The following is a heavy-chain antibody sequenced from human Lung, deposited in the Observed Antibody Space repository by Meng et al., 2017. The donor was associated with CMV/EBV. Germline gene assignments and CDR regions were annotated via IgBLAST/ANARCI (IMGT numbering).Heavy chain of an antibody. D-gene: IGHD6-6*01. CDR3: ARDPIEYSSSVADY. CDR2: IYSGGST. V-gene: IGHV3-66*02. CDR1: GFTVSSNY. J-gene: IGHJ4*02. Sequence: GGSXRLXCAASGFTVSSNYMSWVRQAPGKGLEWVSVIYSGGSTYYADSVKGRFTISRDNSKNTLYLQMNSLRAEDTAVYYCARDPIEYSSSVADYWGQGXLVTVSS.